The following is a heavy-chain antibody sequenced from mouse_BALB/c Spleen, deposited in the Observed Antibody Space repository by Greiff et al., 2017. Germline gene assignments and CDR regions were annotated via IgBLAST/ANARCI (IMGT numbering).Heavy chain of an antibody. Sequence: DVMLVESGGGLVQPGGSRKLSCAASGFTFSSFGMHWVRQAPEKGLEWVAYISSGSSTIYYADTVKGRFTISRDNPKNTLFLQMTSLRSEDTAMYYCARFGYYGSSYYAMDYWGQGTSVTVSS. D-gene: IGHD1-1*01. CDR2: ISSGSSTI. CDR3: ARFGYYGSSYYAMDY. J-gene: IGHJ4*01. CDR1: GFTFSSFG. V-gene: IGHV5-17*02.